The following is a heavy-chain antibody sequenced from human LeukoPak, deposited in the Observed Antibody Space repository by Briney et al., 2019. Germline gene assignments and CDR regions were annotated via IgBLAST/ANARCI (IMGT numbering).Heavy chain of an antibody. CDR1: GYTFISYG. Sequence: ASVKVSCKASGYTFISYGISWVRQAPGQGLEWMGWISGYNGNTKYVQKLQGRVTMTTDTTTSTAYMEVSRLRSDDTAVYYCARVSSPLQYNWFDPWGQGTLITVSS. V-gene: IGHV1-18*01. CDR2: ISGYNGNT. J-gene: IGHJ5*02. CDR3: ARVSSPLQYNWFDP. D-gene: IGHD1-14*01.